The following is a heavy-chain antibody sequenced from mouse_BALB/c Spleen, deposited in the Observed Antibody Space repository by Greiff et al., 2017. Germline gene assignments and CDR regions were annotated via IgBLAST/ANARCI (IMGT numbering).Heavy chain of an antibody. CDR3: TRDSSYWYFDV. CDR1: GFTFSSYT. V-gene: IGHV5-6-4*01. D-gene: IGHD1-1*01. CDR2: ISSGGSYT. Sequence: EVKLVESGGGLVKPGGSLKLSCAASGFTFSSYTMSWVRQTPEKRLEWVATISSGGSYTYYPDSVKGRFTISRDNAKNTLYLQMSSLKSEDTAMYYCTRDSSYWYFDVWGAGTTVTVSS. J-gene: IGHJ1*01.